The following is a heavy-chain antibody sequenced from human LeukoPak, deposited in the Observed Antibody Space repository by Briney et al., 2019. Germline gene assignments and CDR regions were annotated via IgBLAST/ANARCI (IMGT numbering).Heavy chain of an antibody. J-gene: IGHJ4*02. CDR3: ATYDSSGYYGYDY. V-gene: IGHV3-7*01. D-gene: IGHD3-22*01. CDR2: IKQDGSEK. Sequence: GGSLRLSCAASGFTFSSYWMSWVRQAPGKGLEWVANIKQDGSEKYYVDSVKGRFTIPRDNAKNSLYLQMNSLRAEDTAVYYCATYDSSGYYGYDYWGQGTLVTVSS. CDR1: GFTFSSYW.